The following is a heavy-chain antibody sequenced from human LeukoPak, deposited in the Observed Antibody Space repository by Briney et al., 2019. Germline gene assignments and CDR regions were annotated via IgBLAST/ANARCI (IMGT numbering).Heavy chain of an antibody. V-gene: IGHV4-59*01. CDR1: GGSISSYY. Sequence: SETLSLTCTVSGGSISSYYWSWIRQPPGKGLEWIGYIYYSESTNYNPSLKSRVTISVDTSKNQFSPKLSSVTAADTAVYYCARAHLYLRGSYNYAFDIWGQGTMVTVSS. CDR3: ARAHLYLRGSYNYAFDI. J-gene: IGHJ3*02. D-gene: IGHD1-26*01. CDR2: IYYSEST.